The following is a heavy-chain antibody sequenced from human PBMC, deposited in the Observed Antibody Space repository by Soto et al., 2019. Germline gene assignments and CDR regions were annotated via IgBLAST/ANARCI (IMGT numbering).Heavy chain of an antibody. CDR3: ARESEDLTSNFDY. CDR1: GFTFTRYS. CDR2: ISSTTNYI. Sequence: LRLSCAASGFTFTRYSMNWVRQAPGKGLEWVSSISSTTNYIYYGDSMKGRFTISRDNAKNSLYLEMNSLRAEDTAVYYCARESEDLTSNFDYWGQGTLVTVPQ. J-gene: IGHJ4*02. V-gene: IGHV3-21*06.